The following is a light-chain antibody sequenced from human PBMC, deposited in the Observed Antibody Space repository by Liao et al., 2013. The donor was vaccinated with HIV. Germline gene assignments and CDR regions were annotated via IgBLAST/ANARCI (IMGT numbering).Light chain of an antibody. Sequence: SYVLTQPSSLSVAPGKTARMTCGGNSIGSKSVHWYQQKPGQAPVLVISHASDRPSGIPERISGSNSGNTATLTISGTQSMDEADYYCQVWDSSAAVFGGGTKLTVL. CDR3: QVWDSSAAV. CDR1: SIGSKS. CDR2: HAS. V-gene: IGLV3-21*01. J-gene: IGLJ2*01.